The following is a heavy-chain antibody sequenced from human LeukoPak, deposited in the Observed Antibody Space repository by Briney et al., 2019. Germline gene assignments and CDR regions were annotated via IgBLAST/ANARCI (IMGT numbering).Heavy chain of an antibody. V-gene: IGHV1-8*01. D-gene: IGHD6-6*01. CDR1: GYTFTSYD. CDR3: ARGTARLYYYYMGV. Sequence: GASVKVSCKASGYTFTSYDINWVRQATGQGLEWMGWMNPNSGNTGYAQKFQGRVTMTRNTSISTAYMELSSLRSEDTAVYYCARGTARLYYYYMGVWGKGTTVTVSS. J-gene: IGHJ6*03. CDR2: MNPNSGNT.